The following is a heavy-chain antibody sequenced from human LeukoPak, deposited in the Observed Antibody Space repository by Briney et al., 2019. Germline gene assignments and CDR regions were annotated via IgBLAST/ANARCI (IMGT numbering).Heavy chain of an antibody. CDR2: IRYDGSNK. Sequence: GGSLRLSCAASGFTFSSYGMHWVRQAPGKGLEWVAFIRYDGSNKYYADSVKGRFTISRDNSKNTLYLQMNSLRAEDTAVYYCAKVEDIVVVPATQGAYWGQGTLVTVSS. D-gene: IGHD2-2*01. V-gene: IGHV3-30*02. CDR3: AKVEDIVVVPATQGAY. CDR1: GFTFSSYG. J-gene: IGHJ4*02.